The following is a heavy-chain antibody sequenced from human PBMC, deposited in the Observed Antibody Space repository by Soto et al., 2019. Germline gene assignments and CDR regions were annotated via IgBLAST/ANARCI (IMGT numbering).Heavy chain of an antibody. D-gene: IGHD3-22*01. CDR3: ARAQPYYYDSSGYYYLGH. CDR1: GYGFTSYW. CDR2: IYPGDSDT. J-gene: IGHJ4*02. V-gene: IGHV5-51*01. Sequence: GESLKISCKGSGYGFTSYWIGWVRQMPGKGLEWMGIIYPGDSDTRYSPSFQGQVTISADKSISTAYLQWSSLKASDTAMYYCARAQPYYYDSSGYYYLGHWGQGTLVTVSS.